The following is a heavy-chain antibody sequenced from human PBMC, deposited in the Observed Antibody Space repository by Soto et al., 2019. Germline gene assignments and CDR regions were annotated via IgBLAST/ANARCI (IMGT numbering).Heavy chain of an antibody. D-gene: IGHD3-22*01. CDR1: GGSISSGGYS. CDR3: ARGQKLPYYYDSSGFLDY. V-gene: IGHV4-30-2*01. Sequence: SETLSLTCAVSGGSISSGGYSWSWIRQPPGKGLEWIGYIYHSGSTYYNPSLKSRVTISVDRSKNQFSLKLSPVTAADTAVYYCARGQKLPYYYDSSGFLDYWGQGTLVTVAS. J-gene: IGHJ4*02. CDR2: IYHSGST.